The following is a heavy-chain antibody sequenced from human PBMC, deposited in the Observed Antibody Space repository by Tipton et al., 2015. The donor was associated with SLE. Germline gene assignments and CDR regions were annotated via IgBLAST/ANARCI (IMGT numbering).Heavy chain of an antibody. Sequence: SLRLSCTVSGGSISTYYWSWIRQPPGKGLEWIGYISYSGSTDYNPSLKSRVTISVDTSENQFSLRLSSVTAADTAVYYCARGSYYMDVWDKGTTVTVSS. CDR1: GGSISTYY. J-gene: IGHJ6*03. CDR2: ISYSGST. CDR3: ARGSYYMDV. V-gene: IGHV4-59*01.